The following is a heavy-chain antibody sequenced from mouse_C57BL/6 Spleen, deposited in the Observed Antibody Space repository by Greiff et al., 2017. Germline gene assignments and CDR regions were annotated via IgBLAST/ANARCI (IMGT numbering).Heavy chain of an antibody. D-gene: IGHD1-1*01. V-gene: IGHV6-6*01. CDR3: TRRKNYGYAMDC. Sequence: EVQGVESGGGLVQPGGSMKLSCAASGFTFSDAWMDWVRQSPEKGLEWVAEIRNKANNHATYYAESVKGRFTISRDDSKSSVYLQMNSLRAEDTGIYYCTRRKNYGYAMDCWGQVTSVTVSS. J-gene: IGHJ4*01. CDR2: IRNKANNHAT. CDR1: GFTFSDAW.